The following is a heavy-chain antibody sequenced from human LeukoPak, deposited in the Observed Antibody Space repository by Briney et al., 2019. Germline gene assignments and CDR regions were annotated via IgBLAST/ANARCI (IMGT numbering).Heavy chain of an antibody. D-gene: IGHD6-13*01. J-gene: IGHJ4*02. CDR2: ISSSSYI. CDR1: GFTFSSYS. CDR3: AKDSAAGDY. Sequence: GGSLRLSCAASGFTFSSYSMNWVRQAPGKGLEWVSSISSSSYIYYADSVKGRFTISRDNAKNTLYLQMNSLRAEDTALYYCAKDSAAGDYWGQGTLVTVSS. V-gene: IGHV3-21*04.